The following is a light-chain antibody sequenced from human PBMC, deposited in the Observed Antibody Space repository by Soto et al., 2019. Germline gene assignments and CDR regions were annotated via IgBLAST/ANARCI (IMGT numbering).Light chain of an antibody. V-gene: IGKV1-9*01. CDR2: AAS. CDR3: QKYDSLPPN. Sequence: IQLTHSPSSLSASLLYIVTITFRASQGISNHLGWYQQKPGKAPELLIYAASTLQTGVPSRFSGGGSGTDFTLTITSLQPEDFATYFCQKYDSLPPNFGGGTKVDIK. CDR1: QGISNH. J-gene: IGKJ4*01.